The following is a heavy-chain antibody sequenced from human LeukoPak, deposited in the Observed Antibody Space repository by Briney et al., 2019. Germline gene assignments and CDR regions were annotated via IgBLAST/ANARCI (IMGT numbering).Heavy chain of an antibody. J-gene: IGHJ4*02. D-gene: IGHD2-21*01. CDR2: LSYSGST. V-gene: IGHV4-39*01. CDR1: GGSISSSNSY. CDR3: ARHIQGANVRDY. Sequence: PSETLSLTCTVSGGSISSSNSYWGWIRQPPGKGLEWIGTLSYSGSTYYNPSLKSRITISVDTSKSQFSLRLSSVTAADTALYYCARHIQGANVRDYWGQGTLVTVPS.